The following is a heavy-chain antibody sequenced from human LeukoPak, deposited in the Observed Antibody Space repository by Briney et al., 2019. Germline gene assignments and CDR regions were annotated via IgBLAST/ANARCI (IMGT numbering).Heavy chain of an antibody. CDR1: GGSFSGYY. D-gene: IGHD5-18*01. CDR2: INHSGST. Sequence: SETLSLTCAVYGGSFSGYYWSWIRQPPGKGLEWIGEINHSGSTNYNPSLKSRVTISVDTSKNQFSLKLSSVTAADTAVYYCARARGFGYSYGYYFDYWRQGTLVTVSS. CDR3: ARARGFGYSYGYYFDY. V-gene: IGHV4-34*01. J-gene: IGHJ4*02.